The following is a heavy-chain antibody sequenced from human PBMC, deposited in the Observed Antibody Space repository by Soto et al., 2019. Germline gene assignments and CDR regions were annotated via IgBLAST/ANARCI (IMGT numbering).Heavy chain of an antibody. J-gene: IGHJ6*03. CDR2: INAGNGNT. Sequence: QVQLVQSGAEVKKPGASVKVSCKASGYTFTSYAMHWVRQAPGQRLEWMGWINAGNGNTKYSQKCQGRVTITRDTSASTAYMELSSLRSEDTAVYYCARASCSSTSCPDYYYYYMDVWGKGTTVTVSS. CDR1: GYTFTSYA. D-gene: IGHD2-2*01. CDR3: ARASCSSTSCPDYYYYYMDV. V-gene: IGHV1-3*01.